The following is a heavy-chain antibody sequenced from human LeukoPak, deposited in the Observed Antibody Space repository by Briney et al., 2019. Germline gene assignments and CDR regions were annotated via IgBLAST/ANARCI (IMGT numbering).Heavy chain of an antibody. CDR2: IIPIFGTA. J-gene: IGHJ6*03. CDR1: GGTFSSYA. V-gene: IGHV1-69*13. Sequence: EASVKVSCKASGGTFSSYAISWVRQAPGQGLEWMGGIIPIFGTANYAQKFQGRVTITADESTSTAYMELSSLRSEDTAVYYCARCDYYGSGSYPIYYYYMDVWGKGTTVTVSS. D-gene: IGHD3-10*01. CDR3: ARCDYYGSGSYPIYYYYMDV.